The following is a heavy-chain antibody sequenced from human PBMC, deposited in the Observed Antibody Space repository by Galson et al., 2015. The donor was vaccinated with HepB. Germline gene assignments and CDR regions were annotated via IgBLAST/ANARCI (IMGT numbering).Heavy chain of an antibody. CDR1: GFTLSSSV. J-gene: IGHJ4*02. D-gene: IGHD3-9*01. Sequence: SLRLSCAASGFTLSSSVMHWVRQTPGKGLEWVAFISYDGSNEYYADSVKGRFTISRDKSKNTLSLQMNSLRAEDTAVYYCARGDPSYDILTGYYMAPFDYWGQGTLVTVSS. CDR3: ARGDPSYDILTGYYMAPFDY. CDR2: ISYDGSNE. V-gene: IGHV3-30-3*01.